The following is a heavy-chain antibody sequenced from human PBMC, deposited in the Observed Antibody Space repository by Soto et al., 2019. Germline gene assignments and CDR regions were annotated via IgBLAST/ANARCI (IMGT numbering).Heavy chain of an antibody. CDR3: ATLAGTGSYRDLYFDN. D-gene: IGHD1-26*01. J-gene: IGHJ4*02. Sequence: GESLKISCKGSGHNFASHWIGWVRQMPGKGLEWMGIILPADSYTTYSPSFQGQVTVSADQSISTVYLQWSSLKASDTAMYYCATLAGTGSYRDLYFDNWGQGTPVTVSS. V-gene: IGHV5-51*01. CDR1: GHNFASHW. CDR2: ILPADSYT.